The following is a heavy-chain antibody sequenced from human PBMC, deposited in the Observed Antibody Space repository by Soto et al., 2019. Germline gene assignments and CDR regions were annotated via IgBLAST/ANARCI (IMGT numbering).Heavy chain of an antibody. Sequence: GASVKVSCKASGYTFSDFDINWLRQASGQGPEWMGWMNAKSGDTFFAQRLQGKFNMTWDTSLRTAYMEVGSLTSDDTAIYYCARGNPFTYAGFDXWGQGTTVTVS. D-gene: IGHD3-10*01. V-gene: IGHV1-8*01. CDR1: GYTFSDFD. CDR3: ARGNPFTYAGFDX. J-gene: IGHJ6*02. CDR2: MNAKSGDT.